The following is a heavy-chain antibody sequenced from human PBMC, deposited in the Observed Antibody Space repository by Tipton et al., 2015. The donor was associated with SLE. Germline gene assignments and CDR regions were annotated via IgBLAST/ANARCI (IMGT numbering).Heavy chain of an antibody. D-gene: IGHD5-12*01. V-gene: IGHV4-31*03. J-gene: IGHJ4*02. CDR2: MSYSGST. CDR3: ARGGVGGYDYFDH. Sequence: PGLVKPSQTLSLTCTVSGGSISSDDYYWTWIRQHPGKGLEWIGHMSYSGSTYYSPSLKSRITISVDTSKNHFSLKLSSVTAADTAVYYCARGGVGGYDYFDHWGQGTLVTVSS. CDR1: GGSISSDDYY.